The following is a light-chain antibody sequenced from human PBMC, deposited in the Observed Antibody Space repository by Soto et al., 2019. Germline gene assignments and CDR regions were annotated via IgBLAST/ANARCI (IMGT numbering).Light chain of an antibody. CDR1: ESISSW. CDR3: QDYSPYSWT. Sequence: DIQMTQSPSTLSASVGDIVTITCRASESISSWLAWYQEKPGKAPNLLIYDASSLESGVPSRFSGSGSGTEFTLTSSSLQPDDFATYYCQDYSPYSWTFGQGTKVEIK. CDR2: DAS. V-gene: IGKV1-5*01. J-gene: IGKJ1*01.